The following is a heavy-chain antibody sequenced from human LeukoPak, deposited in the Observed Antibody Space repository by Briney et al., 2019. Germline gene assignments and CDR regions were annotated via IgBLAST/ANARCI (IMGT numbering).Heavy chain of an antibody. CDR1: GGSISSGGYC. V-gene: IGHV4-31*03. Sequence: SETLSLTCTVSGGSISSGGYCWSWIRQHPGKGLEWIGYIYYSGSTYYNPSLKSRVTISVDTSKNQFSLKLSSVTAADTAVYYCARADMGPYGMDVWGQGTTVTVSS. D-gene: IGHD3-9*01. J-gene: IGHJ6*02. CDR3: ARADMGPYGMDV. CDR2: IYYSGST.